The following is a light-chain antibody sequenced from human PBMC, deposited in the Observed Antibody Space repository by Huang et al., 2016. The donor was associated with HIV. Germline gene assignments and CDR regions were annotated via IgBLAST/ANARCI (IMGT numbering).Light chain of an antibody. CDR1: QSVSSSY. V-gene: IGKV3-20*01. CDR2: GAT. CDR3: QQYGTSLTWT. J-gene: IGKJ1*01. Sequence: EIVLTQSPGTLSLSTGERATLSCRARQSVSSSYLAWYQQKPGQDPRLIIYGATSRASGIRDRLSGSGSGTDFPLTISRREPEDFAVYYCQQYGTSLTWTFGQGTKSEIK.